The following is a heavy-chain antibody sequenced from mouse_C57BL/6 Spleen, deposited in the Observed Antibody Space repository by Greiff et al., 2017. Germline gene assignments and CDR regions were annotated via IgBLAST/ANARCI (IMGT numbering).Heavy chain of an antibody. J-gene: IGHJ2*01. CDR1: GFTFSSYG. D-gene: IGHD1-1*01. CDR2: ISSGGSYT. Sequence: EVQLVESGGDLVKPGGSLKLSCAASGFTFSSYGMSWVRQTPDKRLEWVATISSGGSYTYYPDSVKGRFTISRDNAKNTLYLQMSSLKSEDTAMYYCARHETTVAPFDYWGQGTTLTVSS. CDR3: ARHETTVAPFDY. V-gene: IGHV5-6*01.